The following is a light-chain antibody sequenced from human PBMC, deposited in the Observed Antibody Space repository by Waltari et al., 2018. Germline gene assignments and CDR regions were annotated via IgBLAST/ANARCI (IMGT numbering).Light chain of an antibody. CDR3: QQYYSSPWT. J-gene: IGKJ1*01. V-gene: IGKV4-1*01. Sequence: DIVMTQSPDSLAVSLGERATINCKSSPSVLYSSNNKNYFAWYQQKPGQPPKLIIYWASTRESGVPDRLSGRESGTDFTLTISSLQAEDVAVYYCQQYYSSPWTFGQGTKVEIK. CDR2: WAS. CDR1: PSVLYSSNNKNY.